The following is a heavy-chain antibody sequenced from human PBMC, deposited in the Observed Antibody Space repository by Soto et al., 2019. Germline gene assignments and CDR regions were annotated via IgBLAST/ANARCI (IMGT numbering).Heavy chain of an antibody. J-gene: IGHJ4*02. V-gene: IGHV4-59*01. D-gene: IGHD6-6*01. Sequence: SETLSLTCTVSGGSISSYYWSWIRQPPGKGLEWIGYIYYSGSTNYNPSLKSRVTISVDTSKNQFSLKPSSVTAADTAVYYCARDSDSSSYDYWGQGTLVTVSS. CDR2: IYYSGST. CDR3: ARDSDSSSYDY. CDR1: GGSISSYY.